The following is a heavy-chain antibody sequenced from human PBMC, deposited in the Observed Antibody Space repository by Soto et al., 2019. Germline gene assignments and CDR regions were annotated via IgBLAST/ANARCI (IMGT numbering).Heavy chain of an antibody. CDR2: VYHTGRT. J-gene: IGHJ4*02. V-gene: IGHV4-61*01. CDR1: GFSFKSGSYS. CDR3: ARDFAYFDS. D-gene: IGHD3-3*01. Sequence: SDTLSLTCTVSGFSFKSGSYSWSWIRQPPGKGLEWIGYVYHTGRTSYNPSLKSRVSISMDTSKNQFSLNLDSVTAADTAVYFCARDFAYFDSWGQGTLVTVSS.